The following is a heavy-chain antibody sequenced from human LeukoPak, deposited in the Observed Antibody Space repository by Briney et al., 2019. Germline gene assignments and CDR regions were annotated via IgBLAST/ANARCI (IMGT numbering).Heavy chain of an antibody. CDR1: GGTFSSYA. D-gene: IGHD3-22*01. CDR3: ARGAYYYDSSGFDY. Sequence: SVKFSCKASGGTFSSYAISWVRQAPGQGLEWMGRIIPILGIANYAQKFQGRVTITADKSTSTAYMELSSLRSEDTAVYYCARGAYYYDSSGFDYWGQGTLVTVSS. V-gene: IGHV1-69*04. CDR2: IIPILGIA. J-gene: IGHJ4*02.